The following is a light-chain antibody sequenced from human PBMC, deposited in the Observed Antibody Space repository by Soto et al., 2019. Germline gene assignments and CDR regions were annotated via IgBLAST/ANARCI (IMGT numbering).Light chain of an antibody. CDR3: QQYNNWPRAT. CDR2: RTS. V-gene: IGKV3-15*01. CDR1: QSINDN. Sequence: EIVMTQSPATLSVSPGERATFSCRASQSINDNLAWYQQKPGQAPRLLMFRTSTRATGFPARFSAGGSGTDFNLTISSLQSEDFAIYHCQQYNNWPRATFGGGTKVEIK. J-gene: IGKJ4*01.